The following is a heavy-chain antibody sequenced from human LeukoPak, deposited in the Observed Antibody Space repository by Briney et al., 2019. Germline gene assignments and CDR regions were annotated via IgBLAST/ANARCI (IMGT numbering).Heavy chain of an antibody. J-gene: IGHJ4*02. Sequence: GGSLRLSCAASGFTFSSYAMLWVRQAPGKGLEWVAVISYDGSNKYYADSVKGRFTISRDNSKNTLYLQMNSLRAEDTAVYYCARDHSGWLDYWGQGTLVTVSS. D-gene: IGHD6-19*01. CDR2: ISYDGSNK. CDR1: GFTFSSYA. V-gene: IGHV3-30*01. CDR3: ARDHSGWLDY.